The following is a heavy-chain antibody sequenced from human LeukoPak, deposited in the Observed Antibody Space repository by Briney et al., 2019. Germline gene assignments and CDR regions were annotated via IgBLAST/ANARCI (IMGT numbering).Heavy chain of an antibody. V-gene: IGHV3-48*03. J-gene: IGHJ4*02. Sequence: GGYLTLSCAASGFTFSSYEMNWVRQAPGKGLEWVSYISSSGSTIYYADSVKGRFTISRDNAKNSLYLQMNSLRAEDTAVYYCARDRSGWYYFDYWGQGTLVTVSS. CDR3: ARDRSGWYYFDY. D-gene: IGHD6-19*01. CDR1: GFTFSSYE. CDR2: ISSSGSTI.